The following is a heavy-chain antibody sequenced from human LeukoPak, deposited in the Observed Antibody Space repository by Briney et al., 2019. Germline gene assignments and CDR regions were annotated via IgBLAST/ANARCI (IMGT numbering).Heavy chain of an antibody. J-gene: IGHJ4*02. V-gene: IGHV3-21*01. D-gene: IGHD6-19*01. Sequence: GGSLRLSCAASGFTFSSYSMNWVRQAPGKGLEWVSSISCSSSYIYYADSVKGRFTISRDNAKNSLYLQMNSLRAEDTAVYYCARDRVAVAGSDYWGQGTLVTVSS. CDR2: ISCSSSYI. CDR1: GFTFSSYS. CDR3: ARDRVAVAGSDY.